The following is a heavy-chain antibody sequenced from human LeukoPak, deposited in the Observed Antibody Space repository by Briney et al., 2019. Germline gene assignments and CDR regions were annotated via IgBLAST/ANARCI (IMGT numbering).Heavy chain of an antibody. Sequence: GGSLRLSCAASGFTFSGYGMSWVRQAPGKGLEWVSSISDSGGNTYYADSVKGRFTVSRDNSKNTLYLQMNSLRADDTAIFYCAKRIQYSSSSAYFDYWGQGTLVTASS. J-gene: IGHJ4*02. CDR3: AKRIQYSSSSAYFDY. CDR1: GFTFSGYG. CDR2: ISDSGGNT. D-gene: IGHD6-6*01. V-gene: IGHV3-23*01.